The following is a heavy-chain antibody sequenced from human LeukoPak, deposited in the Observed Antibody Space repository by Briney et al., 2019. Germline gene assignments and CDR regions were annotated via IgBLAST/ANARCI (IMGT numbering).Heavy chain of an antibody. Sequence: SETLSLTCAVYGGSFSGYYWSWIRHPPGKGLEWIGEINHSGSTNYNPSLKSRVTISVDTSKNQFSLKLSSVTAADTAVYYCARGKSSGYSSDAFDIWGQGTMVTVSS. J-gene: IGHJ3*02. CDR2: INHSGST. D-gene: IGHD3-22*01. CDR3: ARGKSSGYSSDAFDI. CDR1: GGSFSGYY. V-gene: IGHV4-34*01.